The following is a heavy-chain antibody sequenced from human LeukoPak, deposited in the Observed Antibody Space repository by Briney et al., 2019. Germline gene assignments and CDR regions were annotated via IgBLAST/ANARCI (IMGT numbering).Heavy chain of an antibody. CDR1: GYTFTSYG. D-gene: IGHD3-22*01. J-gene: IGHJ4*02. V-gene: IGHV1-18*01. CDR2: ISAYNGNT. Sequence: ASVKVSCNASGYTFTSYGISWVRQAPGQGLEWMGWISAYNGNTNYAQKLQGRVTMTTDTSTSTAYMELRSLRSDDTAVYYCARDNTSGYYDSSGYSPADYWGQGTLVTVSS. CDR3: ARDNTSGYYDSSGYSPADY.